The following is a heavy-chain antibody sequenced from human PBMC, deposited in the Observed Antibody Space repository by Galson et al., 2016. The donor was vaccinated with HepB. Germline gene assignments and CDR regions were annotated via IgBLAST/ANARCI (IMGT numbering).Heavy chain of an antibody. J-gene: IGHJ4*02. V-gene: IGHV5-51*01. CDR3: VRQVVGAANFEY. CDR1: RDLLRNYW. Sequence: QSGAEVKKPGESLKISCAGSRDLLRNYWIGWVRQQPGKGLEWMGIIYPRDSDTRSSPSFQGQITISADDSINTAYLQWSSLKVSDTAIDYCVRQVVGAANFEYWGQGTLVTVSS. D-gene: IGHD2-15*01. CDR2: IYPRDSDT.